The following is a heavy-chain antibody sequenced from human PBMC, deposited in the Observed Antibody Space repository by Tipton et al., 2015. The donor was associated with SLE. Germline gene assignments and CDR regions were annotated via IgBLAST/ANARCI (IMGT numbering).Heavy chain of an antibody. D-gene: IGHD1-26*01. CDR3: ARAGFSGSYFDIDY. V-gene: IGHV4-59*01. CDR1: GGSISPYY. J-gene: IGHJ4*02. CDR2: IYYNGNT. Sequence: TLSLTCIVSGGSISPYYWGWIRQAPGKGLEWLGFIYYNGNTAYNPSLASRATISVDMSKNQSSLKLRSVTAADTAVYYCARAGFSGSYFDIDYWGQGTLVTVSS.